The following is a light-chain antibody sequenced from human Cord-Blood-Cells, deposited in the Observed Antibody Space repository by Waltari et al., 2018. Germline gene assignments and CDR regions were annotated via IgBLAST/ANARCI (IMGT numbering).Light chain of an antibody. CDR1: SSDVGRFNL. J-gene: IGLJ2*01. CDR2: EGS. V-gene: IGLV2-23*01. CDR3: CSYAGSSTLV. Sequence: QSALTQPASVSGSPGPSTTISCTGTSSDVGRFNLFSWYQPHPGKAPNLMIYEGSKRPSGVSNRFSGSKSGNTASLTISGLQAEDEADYYCCSYAGSSTLVFGGGTKLTVL.